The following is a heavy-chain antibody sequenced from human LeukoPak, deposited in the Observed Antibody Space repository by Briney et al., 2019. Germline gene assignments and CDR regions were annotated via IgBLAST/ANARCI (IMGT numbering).Heavy chain of an antibody. J-gene: IGHJ4*02. V-gene: IGHV4-31*03. Sequence: PSQTLSLTSTVSGGSISSGGYYWSWIRQHPGKGLEWIGYIYYSGSTYYNPSLKSRVTISVDASKNQFSLKLSSVTAADTAVYYCARGGRRDGYLDYWGQGTLVTVSS. CDR3: ARGGRRDGYLDY. CDR2: IYYSGST. CDR1: GGSISSGGYY.